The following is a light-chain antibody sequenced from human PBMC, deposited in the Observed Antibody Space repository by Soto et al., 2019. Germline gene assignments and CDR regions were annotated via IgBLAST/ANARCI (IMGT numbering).Light chain of an antibody. Sequence: MVLTQSPGTLSLCSGERATLSCLASQSVSSSYLAWYQQKPGQAPRLLIYGASSRATGIPDRFSGSGSGTEFTLTISRLEPEDFAVYYCQQYGSSSWTFGQGTKVDI. J-gene: IGKJ1*01. CDR2: GAS. V-gene: IGKV3-20*01. CDR3: QQYGSSSWT. CDR1: QSVSSSY.